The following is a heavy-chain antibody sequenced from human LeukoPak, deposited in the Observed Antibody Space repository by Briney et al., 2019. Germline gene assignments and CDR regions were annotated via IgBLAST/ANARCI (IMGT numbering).Heavy chain of an antibody. V-gene: IGHV1-18*01. CDR2: ISVYNGNT. CDR1: GYTFANFG. CDR3: ARTCSSSSCYMVH. D-gene: IGHD2-2*02. Sequence: ALVKVSCKASGYTFANFGITWLRQAPGQGLEWMGWISVYNGNTNYAQNLQGRVTLTTDTSTSTAYMELRSLRSDDTALYYCARTCSSSSCYMVHWGQGTLVTVSS. J-gene: IGHJ4*02.